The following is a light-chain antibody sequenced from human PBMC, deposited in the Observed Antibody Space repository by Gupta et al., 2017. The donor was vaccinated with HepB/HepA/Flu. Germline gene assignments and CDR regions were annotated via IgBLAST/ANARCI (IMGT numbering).Light chain of an antibody. CDR2: KAS. CDR1: QSIRSW. J-gene: IGKJ2*04. Sequence: TQPPSTLSASVGDRVTITCRASQSIRSWLAWYKQKTGKGPKLLVYKASSLESGVPSRFSGSGSGTEFTLSISRLQADEVETCYCQRYTSYRSFGQGTKLEIK. CDR3: QRYTSYRS. V-gene: IGKV1-5*03.